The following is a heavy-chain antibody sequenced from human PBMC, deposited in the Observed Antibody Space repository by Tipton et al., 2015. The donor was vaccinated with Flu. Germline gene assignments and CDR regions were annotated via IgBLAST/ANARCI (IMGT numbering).Heavy chain of an antibody. CDR2: VYKNGGT. J-gene: IGHJ4*02. CDR3: ARGQCQWELLYYFDY. D-gene: IGHD1-26*01. V-gene: IGHV4-38-2*02. CDR1: GDSISSGYY. Sequence: TLSLTCTVSGDSISSGYYWAWIRQSPGKGLEWFGYVYKNGGTYYNPSLKSRVTISVDTSKNQFSLKLKSVTAADTAVYYCARGQCQWELLYYFDYWGQGTLVTVSS.